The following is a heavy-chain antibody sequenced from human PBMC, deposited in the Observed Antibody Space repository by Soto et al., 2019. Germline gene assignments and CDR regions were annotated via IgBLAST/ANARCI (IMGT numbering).Heavy chain of an antibody. CDR2: IYPSDSTT. D-gene: IGHD4-17*01. J-gene: IGHJ5*02. CDR1: GYSFTNYW. CDR3: ARHGFYGDYSSNYFDP. V-gene: IGHV5-51*01. Sequence: ESLKISCKGSGYSFTNYWIAWVRQMPGKGLEYMGIIYPSDSTTRYSPSFQGQVTISADKSISTAYLQWNSLKASDTAMYYCARHGFYGDYSSNYFDPWGKGTLVTVSS.